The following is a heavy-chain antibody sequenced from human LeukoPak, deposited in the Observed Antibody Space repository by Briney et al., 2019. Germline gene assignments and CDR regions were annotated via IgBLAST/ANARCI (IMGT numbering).Heavy chain of an antibody. CDR3: ARAPLIVGAIGWFDP. Sequence: PSETLSLTCTVSGDSISTYYWSWIRQPPGKGLEWIGYVYYSGNTNYNPSLKSRVTISVDTSKNQFSLKLSSVTAADTAVYYCARAPLIVGAIGWFDPWGQGTLVTVSS. CDR2: VYYSGNT. D-gene: IGHD1-26*01. V-gene: IGHV4-59*01. CDR1: GDSISTYY. J-gene: IGHJ5*02.